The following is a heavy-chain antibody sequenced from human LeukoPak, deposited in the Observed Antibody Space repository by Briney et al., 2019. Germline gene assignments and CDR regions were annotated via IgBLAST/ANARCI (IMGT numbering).Heavy chain of an antibody. CDR1: GFTFSSYG. CDR3: AKECIAAAGRPRGGYYYYGMDV. D-gene: IGHD6-13*01. J-gene: IGHJ6*02. CDR2: ISYDGSNK. V-gene: IGHV3-30*18. Sequence: PGGSLRLSCAASGFTFSSYGMHWVRQAPGKGLEWVAVISYDGSNKYYADSVKGRFTISRDNSKNTLYLQMNSLRAEDTAVYYCAKECIAAAGRPRGGYYYYGMDVWGQGTTVTVSS.